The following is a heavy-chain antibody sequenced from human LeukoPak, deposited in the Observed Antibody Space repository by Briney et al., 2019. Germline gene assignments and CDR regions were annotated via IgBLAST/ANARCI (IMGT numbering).Heavy chain of an antibody. J-gene: IGHJ4*02. D-gene: IGHD1-26*01. V-gene: IGHV3-7*05. Sequence: GGSLRLSCAASGLSFSDNWMSWVRQAPGKGLEWVANIKEDGSEKNYVDSVKGRFTISRDNAKNSLYLQMISLRAEDTAAYYCAKYFRVDSGNYYPSFDYWGQGTLVSGSP. CDR1: GLSFSDNW. CDR2: IKEDGSEK. CDR3: AKYFRVDSGNYYPSFDY.